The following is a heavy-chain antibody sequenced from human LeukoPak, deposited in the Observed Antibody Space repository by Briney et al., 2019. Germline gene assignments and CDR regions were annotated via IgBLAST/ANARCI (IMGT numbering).Heavy chain of an antibody. J-gene: IGHJ4*02. Sequence: GGSLRLSCTASGFTFGDYAMSWFRQAPGKGLEWVGFIRSKAYGGTTECAASVKGRFTISRDDSKSIAYLQMNSLKTEDTAVYYCTAHYYDSSGYYEWGQGTLVTVSS. D-gene: IGHD3-22*01. V-gene: IGHV3-49*03. CDR2: IRSKAYGGTT. CDR3: TAHYYDSSGYYE. CDR1: GFTFGDYA.